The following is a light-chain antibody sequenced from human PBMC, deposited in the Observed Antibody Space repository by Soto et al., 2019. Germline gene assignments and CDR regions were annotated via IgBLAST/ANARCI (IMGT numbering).Light chain of an antibody. CDR2: DAS. Sequence: EFVLTLSPASLYLSPGERATLSCRASQSVSSYLAWYQQKPGQAPRLLIYDASNRATGIPARFSGSGSGTDFTLTISSLEPEDFAVYYCQQRSNWPPPITFGQGTRLEIK. J-gene: IGKJ5*01. CDR3: QQRSNWPPPIT. V-gene: IGKV3-11*01. CDR1: QSVSSY.